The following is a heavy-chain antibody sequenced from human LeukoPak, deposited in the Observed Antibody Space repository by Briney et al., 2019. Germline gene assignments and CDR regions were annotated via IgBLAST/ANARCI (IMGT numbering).Heavy chain of an antibody. D-gene: IGHD3-10*01. CDR3: AANSADYNTLGSSYKV. J-gene: IGHJ4*02. Sequence: SETLSLTCTVSLYSISSGYFWGWIRQPPGKGLEWIGSIFHSGDVYYNPSLKSRVTISVDTSKNQFSLKLNSVTAADTAVFYCAANSADYNTLGSSYKVWGQGTLVTVSS. CDR2: IFHSGDV. CDR1: LYSISSGYF. V-gene: IGHV4-38-2*02.